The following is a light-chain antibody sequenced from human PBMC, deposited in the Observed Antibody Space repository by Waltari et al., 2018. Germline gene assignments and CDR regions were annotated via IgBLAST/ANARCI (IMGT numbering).Light chain of an antibody. CDR1: QSLVHSDGTTY. CDR2: KIV. CDR3: MQATQFPYT. J-gene: IGKJ2*01. V-gene: IGKV2-24*01. Sequence: DIVMTQTPLSSPVTLGQPASISCRSSQSLVHSDGTTYLSWLQQRPGQPPRLLIFKIVNRFSGVPDRFSGSGAGTDFTLKISRVEAEDVGVYYCMQATQFPYTFGQGTKLEIK.